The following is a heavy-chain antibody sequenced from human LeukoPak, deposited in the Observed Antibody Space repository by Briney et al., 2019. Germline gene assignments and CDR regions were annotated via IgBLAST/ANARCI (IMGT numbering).Heavy chain of an antibody. CDR3: AREESSLDAFDI. Sequence: SVKVSCKASGGIFSSYAISWVRQAPGQGLEWMGGIIPIFGTANYAQKFQGRVTITADKSTSTAYMELSSLRSEDTAVYYCAREESSLDAFDIWGQGTMVTVSS. CDR2: IIPIFGTA. D-gene: IGHD6-13*01. CDR1: GGIFSSYA. J-gene: IGHJ3*02. V-gene: IGHV1-69*06.